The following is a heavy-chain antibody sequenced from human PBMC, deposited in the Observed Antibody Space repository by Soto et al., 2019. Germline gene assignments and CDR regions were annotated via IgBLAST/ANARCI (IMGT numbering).Heavy chain of an antibody. Sequence: QVQLVQSGAEVQKPGSSVKVSCKASGGTFGSYAISWVRQAPGQGLEWMGGIIPIPGTANYAQKFQGRVTIAADESTSTAYMELSSLRSEDTAVYYCARSQGSSTSLEIYYYYYYGMDVWGQGTTVTVYS. CDR1: GGTFGSYA. D-gene: IGHD2-2*01. CDR2: IIPIPGTA. CDR3: ARSQGSSTSLEIYYYYYYGMDV. J-gene: IGHJ6*02. V-gene: IGHV1-69*01.